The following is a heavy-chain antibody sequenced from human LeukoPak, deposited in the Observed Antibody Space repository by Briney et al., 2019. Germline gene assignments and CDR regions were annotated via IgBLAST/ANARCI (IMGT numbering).Heavy chain of an antibody. Sequence: GGSLRLSCAASGFTVSSNYMSWVRQAPGKGLEWVSVIYSGGSTYYADSVKGRFTISRDNSKNSLYLQMNSLRAEDTALYYCAKDRWAAAGTFDYWGQGTLVTVSS. CDR1: GFTVSSNY. CDR2: IYSGGST. CDR3: AKDRWAAAGTFDY. V-gene: IGHV3-53*05. D-gene: IGHD6-13*01. J-gene: IGHJ4*02.